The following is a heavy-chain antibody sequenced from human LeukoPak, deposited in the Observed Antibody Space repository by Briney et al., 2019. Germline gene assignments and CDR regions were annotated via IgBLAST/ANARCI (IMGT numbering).Heavy chain of an antibody. CDR1: GFTFSSYW. D-gene: IGHD2-15*01. J-gene: IGHJ5*01. CDR2: TNTDGSST. V-gene: IGHV3-74*01. CDR3: ARKWWENWFDS. Sequence: PGGSLRLSCAASGFTFSSYWMHRVRQAPGKGLVWISRTNTDGSSTTYADSVKGRFTISRDNAKNTLYLQMDSLRAEDTAVYYCARKWWENWFDSWGQGALVTVSS.